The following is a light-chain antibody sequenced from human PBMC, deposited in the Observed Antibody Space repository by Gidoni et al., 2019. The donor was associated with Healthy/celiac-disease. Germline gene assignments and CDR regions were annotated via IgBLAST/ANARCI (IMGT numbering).Light chain of an antibody. CDR3: QQNNNWPPSG. CDR1: QSVSSN. Sequence: EIVMTQSPATLSVSPGERATLSCRASQSVSSNLACYQQKPGQAPRLLIYGASTRATGIPARFSGSGSGTEFTLTISSLQSEDFAVYYCQQNNNWPPSGFGQGTKVEIK. J-gene: IGKJ1*01. CDR2: GAS. V-gene: IGKV3-15*01.